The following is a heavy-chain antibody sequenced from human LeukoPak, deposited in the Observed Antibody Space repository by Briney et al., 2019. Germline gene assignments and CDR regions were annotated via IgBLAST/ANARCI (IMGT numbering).Heavy chain of an antibody. Sequence: PSETLSLTCTVSGGSVSAYYWSWIRQSPGRGLEWIGYIYHSGSTNYNPSLKSRVTMSVDMSKNQFSLKLSSVTAADTAVYYCARIPGRCLQLDYWGQGALVTVSS. V-gene: IGHV4-59*08. CDR3: ARIPGRCLQLDY. CDR1: GGSVSAYY. J-gene: IGHJ4*02. CDR2: IYHSGST. D-gene: IGHD5-24*01.